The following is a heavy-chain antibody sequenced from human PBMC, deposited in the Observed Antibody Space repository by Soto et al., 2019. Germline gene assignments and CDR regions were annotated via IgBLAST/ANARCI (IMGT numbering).Heavy chain of an antibody. CDR1: GGGNLRDYR. CDR3: ARGGDCYNFGAVY. D-gene: IGHD2-21*01. J-gene: IGHJ4*02. Sequence: QVQLVQSGAEVKEPGSSVKVSCKASGGGNLRDYRTTWVRRAPGQGLEWMGGIIPKLGSANYAQNFQGRVTVTADESTNTVYMELSSLRSDDTAVYYCARGGDCYNFGAVYWGQGTPVTVSS. V-gene: IGHV1-69*01. CDR2: IIPKLGSA.